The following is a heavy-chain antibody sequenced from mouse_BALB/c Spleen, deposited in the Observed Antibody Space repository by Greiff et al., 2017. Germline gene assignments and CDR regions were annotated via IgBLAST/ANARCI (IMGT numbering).Heavy chain of an antibody. D-gene: IGHD1-1*01. CDR1: GFNITDYY. Sequence: VQLKQSGAELVRPGALVKLSCKASGFNITDYYMHWVKQRPEQGLEWIGWIDPENGNTIYDPKFQGKASITADTSSNTAYLQLSSLTSEDTAVYYCARPGSSHSRDYWGQGTTLTVSS. V-gene: IGHV14-1*02. CDR3: ARPGSSHSRDY. CDR2: IDPENGNT. J-gene: IGHJ2*01.